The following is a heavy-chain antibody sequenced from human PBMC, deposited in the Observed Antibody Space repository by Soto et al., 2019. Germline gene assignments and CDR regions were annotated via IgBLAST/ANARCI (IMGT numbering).Heavy chain of an antibody. CDR3: GGLGHFAPQYYFDY. CDR1: GGSISSSNW. CDR2: IYHSGST. D-gene: IGHD3-3*02. J-gene: IGHJ4*02. Sequence: SETLSLTCAVSGGSISSSNWWSWVRQPPGKGLEWIGEIYHSGSTNYNPSLKSRVTISVDTSKNQFSLKLSSVTAADTAVYYCGGLGHFAPQYYFDYGGQGTLAPVS. V-gene: IGHV4-4*02.